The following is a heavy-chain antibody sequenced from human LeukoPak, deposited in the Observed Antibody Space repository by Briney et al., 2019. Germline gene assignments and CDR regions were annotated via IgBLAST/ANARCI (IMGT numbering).Heavy chain of an antibody. Sequence: GGALRLSCAAYEFSFGNYWMSWVRQAPGKGLERVAHTNQDGSKNYYVDSLKGRFTISRDNAKNSLYLQMNSLRAEDTAVYYCATTVPGYPDDYFDYWGQGTLVTVSS. V-gene: IGHV3-7*01. D-gene: IGHD6-19*01. CDR1: EFSFGNYW. CDR2: TNQDGSKN. J-gene: IGHJ4*02. CDR3: ATTVPGYPDDYFDY.